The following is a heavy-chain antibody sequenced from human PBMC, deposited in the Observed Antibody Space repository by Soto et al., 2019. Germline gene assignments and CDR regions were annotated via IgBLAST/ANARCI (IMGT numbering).Heavy chain of an antibody. D-gene: IGHD3-10*01. Sequence: SESLSLTGIVSGFTMGEYFLSWFRQARGEGLEWVGYIYYLGSTHHNPSIKSRVTISVDTTKRQSSMRLTSVRGAGTAVYCYARDRYDGSGSLYPAYWGPGTHVTVSS. J-gene: IGHJ4*02. V-gene: IGHV4-59*01. CDR2: IYYLGST. CDR3: ARDRYDGSGSLYPAY. CDR1: GFTMGEYF.